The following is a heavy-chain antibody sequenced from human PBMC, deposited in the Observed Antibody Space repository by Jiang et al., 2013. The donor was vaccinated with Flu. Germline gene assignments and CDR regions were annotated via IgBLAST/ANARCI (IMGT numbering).Heavy chain of an antibody. CDR3: ARGSLAGEFDY. J-gene: IGHJ4*02. CDR2: TYFGSKWFT. CDR1: GDSVSSTNAV. Sequence: QTLSLTCAISGDSVSSTNAVWNWIRHSPSRGLEWLGRTYFGSKWFTDYAVSVQSRTIINADTSKNQFSLQLHSVTPEDSAAYYCARGSLAGEFDYWGQGILVTVS. D-gene: IGHD6-19*01. V-gene: IGHV6-1*01.